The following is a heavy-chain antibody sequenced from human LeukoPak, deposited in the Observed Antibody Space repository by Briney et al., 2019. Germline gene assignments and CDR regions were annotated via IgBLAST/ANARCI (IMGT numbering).Heavy chain of an antibody. Sequence: GASVKVSCKASGGTFSSYAISWVRQAPGQGLEWMGGIIPIFGTANYAQKFQGRVTITTDESTSTAYMELSSLRSEDTAVYYCARVGPLRDFWSGYHNWFDPWGQGTLVTVSS. CDR3: ARVGPLRDFWSGYHNWFDP. D-gene: IGHD3-3*01. V-gene: IGHV1-69*05. CDR1: GGTFSSYA. J-gene: IGHJ5*02. CDR2: IIPIFGTA.